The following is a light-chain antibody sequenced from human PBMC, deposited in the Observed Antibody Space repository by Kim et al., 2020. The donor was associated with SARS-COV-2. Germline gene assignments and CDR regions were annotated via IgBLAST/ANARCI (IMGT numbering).Light chain of an antibody. CDR1: NIGSKN. Sequence: VALGQTAGITCGGNNIGSKNVHWYQRKPGQAPVLVIYRDSNRPSGIPGRFSGSNSGNTATLTISRAQAGDEADYYCQVWDSSTGVFGGGTQLTVL. J-gene: IGLJ3*02. V-gene: IGLV3-9*01. CDR3: QVWDSSTGV. CDR2: RDS.